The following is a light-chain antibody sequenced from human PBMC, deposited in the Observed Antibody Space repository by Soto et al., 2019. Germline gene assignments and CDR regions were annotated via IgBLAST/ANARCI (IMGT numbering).Light chain of an antibody. Sequence: VLTQSPRTQSCARGGRATLSCRASQSFSNNYLALYQQKPGQAPRLLIYGASSMATGIPDRFRGSGPGTDFTLPITRLEPTDFAVYSCQQYRDSWTLGQGTKVDI. CDR1: QSFSNNY. J-gene: IGKJ1*01. CDR2: GAS. V-gene: IGKV3-20*01. CDR3: QQYRDSWT.